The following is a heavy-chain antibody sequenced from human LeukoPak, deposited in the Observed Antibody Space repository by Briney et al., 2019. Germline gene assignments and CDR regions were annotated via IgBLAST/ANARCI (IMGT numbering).Heavy chain of an antibody. V-gene: IGHV3-74*01. D-gene: IGHD4-11*01. Sequence: GGSLRLSCAASGFTFSSYWMHWVRQAPGKGLVWGSRINSDGSSTSYADSVKGRFTISRDNAKNTLYLQMNSLRAEDTAVYYCAKDAQRGFDYSNSLEHWGQGTLVTVSS. J-gene: IGHJ5*02. CDR2: INSDGSST. CDR1: GFTFSSYW. CDR3: AKDAQRGFDYSNSLEH.